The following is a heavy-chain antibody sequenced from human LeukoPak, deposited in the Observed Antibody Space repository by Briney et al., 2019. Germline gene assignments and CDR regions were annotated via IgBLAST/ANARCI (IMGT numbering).Heavy chain of an antibody. CDR1: GYTFTGYY. D-gene: IGHD2-2*01. Sequence: SVKVSCKASGYTFTGYYMHWVRQAPGQGLEWMGWISAYNGNTNYAQTLQGRVTMTTDTSTSTAYMELRSLRSDDTAVYYCARDSTEYHLSDYWGQGTLVTVSS. V-gene: IGHV1-18*04. J-gene: IGHJ4*02. CDR3: ARDSTEYHLSDY. CDR2: ISAYNGNT.